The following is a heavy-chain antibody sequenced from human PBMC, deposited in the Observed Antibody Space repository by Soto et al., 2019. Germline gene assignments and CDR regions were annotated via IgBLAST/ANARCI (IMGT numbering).Heavy chain of an antibody. D-gene: IGHD6-13*01. Sequence: GASVKVSCKASGGTFSSYAISWVRQAPGQGLEWMGGIIPIFGTANYAQKFQGRVTITADESTSTAYMELSSLRSEDTAVYYCARDPPYSSSWYSNFQHWGQGTLVTVSS. V-gene: IGHV1-69*13. CDR3: ARDPPYSSSWYSNFQH. CDR1: GGTFSSYA. CDR2: IIPIFGTA. J-gene: IGHJ1*01.